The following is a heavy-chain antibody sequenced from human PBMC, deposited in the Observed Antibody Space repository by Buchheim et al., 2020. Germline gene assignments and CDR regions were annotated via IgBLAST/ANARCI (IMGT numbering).Heavy chain of an antibody. V-gene: IGHV1-2*04. CDR1: GYTFTGYY. CDR3: ARGTGSLAYCGGDCYPDYWFDP. D-gene: IGHD2-21*02. CDR2: INPNSGGT. Sequence: QVQLVQSGAEVKKPGASVKVSCKASGYTFTGYYMHWVRQAPGQGLEWMGWINPNSGGTNYAQKFQGWVTMTRDTSISTAYMELSRLRSDDTAVYYCARGTGSLAYCGGDCYPDYWFDPWGQGTL. J-gene: IGHJ5*02.